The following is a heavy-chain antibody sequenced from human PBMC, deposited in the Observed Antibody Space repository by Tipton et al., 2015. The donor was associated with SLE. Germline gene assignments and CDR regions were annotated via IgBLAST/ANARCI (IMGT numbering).Heavy chain of an antibody. CDR1: GGSISSGSYY. V-gene: IGHV4-61*09. CDR3: ARDQIGRSSSYFDY. J-gene: IGHJ4*02. CDR2: IYTSGST. D-gene: IGHD6-13*01. Sequence: TLSLTCTVSGGSISSGSYYWSWIRQPAGKGLEWIGYIYTSGSTNYNPSLKSRVTISVDTSKNQFSLKLSSVTAADTAVYYCARDQIGRSSSYFDYWGQGTLVTVSS.